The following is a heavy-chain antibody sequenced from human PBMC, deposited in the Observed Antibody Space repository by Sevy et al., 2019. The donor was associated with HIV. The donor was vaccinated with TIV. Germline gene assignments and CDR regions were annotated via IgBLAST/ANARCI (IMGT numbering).Heavy chain of an antibody. Sequence: GGSLRLSCAASGFTFSTYDMHWVRQAPGKGLEWVAIISHDGSYRYYADSVRGRFSMSRDSSKNTLYLQMSGLSIEDTAVYYCAKNRPPGGSYFSRHGMDVWGRETTVTVSS. J-gene: IGHJ6*02. D-gene: IGHD3-16*01. CDR3: AKNRPPGGSYFSRHGMDV. V-gene: IGHV3-30*18. CDR2: ISHDGSYR. CDR1: GFTFSTYD.